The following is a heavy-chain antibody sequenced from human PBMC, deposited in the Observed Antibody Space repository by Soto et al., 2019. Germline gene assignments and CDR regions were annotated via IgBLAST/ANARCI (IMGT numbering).Heavy chain of an antibody. CDR3: ARKSLIAAAGTLDY. D-gene: IGHD6-13*01. CDR2: IYSGGST. CDR1: GFTVSSNY. V-gene: IGHV3-53*01. J-gene: IGHJ4*02. Sequence: GGSLRLSCAASGFTVSSNYMSWVRQAPGKGLEWVSVIYSGGSTYCADSVKGRFTISRDNSKNTLYLQMNSLRAVDTAVYYCARKSLIAAAGTLDYWGQGTLVTVSS.